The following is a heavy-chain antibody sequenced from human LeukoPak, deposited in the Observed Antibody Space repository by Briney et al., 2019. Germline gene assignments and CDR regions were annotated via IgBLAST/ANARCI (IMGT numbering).Heavy chain of an antibody. D-gene: IGHD6-19*01. V-gene: IGHV1-8*01. Sequence: TSVKVSCKPSVCTFTTYDINWLRQATGQGLEWMGWMNPNSGNTGYAQKFQGRVTMTRNTSITTAYMELSSLRSEDAAVYYCARGRGSGHKENWFDPWGQGTLVTVSS. CDR3: ARGRGSGHKENWFDP. J-gene: IGHJ5*02. CDR2: MNPNSGNT. CDR1: VCTFTTYD.